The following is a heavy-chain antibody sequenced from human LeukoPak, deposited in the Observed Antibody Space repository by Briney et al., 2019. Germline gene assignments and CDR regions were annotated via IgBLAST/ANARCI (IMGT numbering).Heavy chain of an antibody. CDR3: ARDRWFDP. CDR2: IDSGGST. J-gene: IGHJ5*02. Sequence: TGGSLRLSCAASEFTVSSNYMSWVRQAPGKGLEWVSVIDSGGSTYYADSVTGRFTISRDNSKNTLYLQMNSLRAEDTAVYYCARDRWFDPWGQGTLVTVSS. CDR1: EFTVSSNY. V-gene: IGHV3-66*02.